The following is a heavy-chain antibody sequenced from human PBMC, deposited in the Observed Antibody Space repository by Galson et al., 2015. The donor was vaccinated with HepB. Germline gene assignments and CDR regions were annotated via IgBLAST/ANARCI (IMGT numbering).Heavy chain of an antibody. J-gene: IGHJ4*02. CDR3: TSRRPDY. CDR2: INPHNGAT. V-gene: IGHV1-2*06. Sequence: SVKVSCKASGYTFVDYYFHWVRQVSGQRLEWMGRINPHNGATDYAPRFRGRVTFTTDASINTAFLKMNRLTSADTAVYYCTSRRPDYWGQGTLVTVSS. CDR1: GYTFVDYY.